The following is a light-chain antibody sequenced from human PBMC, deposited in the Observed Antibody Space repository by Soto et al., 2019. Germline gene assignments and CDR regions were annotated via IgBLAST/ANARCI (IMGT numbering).Light chain of an antibody. Sequence: EIVLTQSPGTLSLSPGERATLSCRASQSVSSSYLAWYQHKPGQTPRLLIYGASSRATGIPDRFSGSGSGTDFTLTISRLEPEDFAVYYCQHRAFGQGTKLEIK. V-gene: IGKV3-20*01. CDR1: QSVSSSY. CDR3: QHRA. J-gene: IGKJ2*01. CDR2: GAS.